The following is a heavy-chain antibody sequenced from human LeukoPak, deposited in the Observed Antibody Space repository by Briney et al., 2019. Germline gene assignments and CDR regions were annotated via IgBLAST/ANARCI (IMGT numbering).Heavy chain of an antibody. CDR1: GYTFTGYY. J-gene: IGHJ4*02. D-gene: IGHD3-22*01. V-gene: IGHV1-2*02. Sequence: ASVKVSCKASGYTFTGYYMHWVRQAPGQGLEWMGWINPSSGGTNYAQKFQGRVTMTRDTSISTAYMELSRLRSDDTAVYYCAREYYYDSSGYYQDFDYWGQGTLVTVSS. CDR3: AREYYYDSSGYYQDFDY. CDR2: INPSSGGT.